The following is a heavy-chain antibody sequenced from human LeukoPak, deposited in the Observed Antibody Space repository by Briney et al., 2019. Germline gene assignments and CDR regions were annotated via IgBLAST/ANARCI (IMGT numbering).Heavy chain of an antibody. Sequence: PSETLSLTCIVSGGSISSYYWSWIRQPPGKGLEWIGYIYYSGSTNYNPSLKSRVTISVDTSKNQFSLKLSSVTAADTAVYYCARGWFHDILTGPLDYWGQGTLVTVSS. V-gene: IGHV4-59*08. J-gene: IGHJ4*02. CDR2: IYYSGST. D-gene: IGHD3-9*01. CDR1: GGSISSYY. CDR3: ARGWFHDILTGPLDY.